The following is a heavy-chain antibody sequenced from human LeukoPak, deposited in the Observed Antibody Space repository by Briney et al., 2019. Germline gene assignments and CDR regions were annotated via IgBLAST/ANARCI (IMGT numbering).Heavy chain of an antibody. Sequence: PGGSLRLSCAASGFTFDDYAMHWVRKAPGKGLEWVSGISWNSGSIGYADSVKGRFTISRDNAKNSLYLQMNSLRAEDMALYYCAKGGSSWTWYAPVDYWGQGTLVTVSS. J-gene: IGHJ4*02. CDR3: AKGGSSWTWYAPVDY. V-gene: IGHV3-9*03. CDR1: GFTFDDYA. CDR2: ISWNSGSI. D-gene: IGHD6-13*01.